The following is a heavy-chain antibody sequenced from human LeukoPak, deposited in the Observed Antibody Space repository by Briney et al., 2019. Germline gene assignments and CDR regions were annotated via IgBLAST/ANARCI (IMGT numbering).Heavy chain of an antibody. Sequence: SETLSLTCTVSGGSISSYYWGWIRQPPGKGLEWIGSIYYSGSTYYNPSLKSRVTISVDTSKNQFSLKLSSVTAADTAVYYCARDYYDSSGYPQYFQHWGQGTLVTVSS. CDR3: ARDYYDSSGYPQYFQH. V-gene: IGHV4-39*07. D-gene: IGHD3-22*01. J-gene: IGHJ1*01. CDR2: IYYSGST. CDR1: GGSISSYY.